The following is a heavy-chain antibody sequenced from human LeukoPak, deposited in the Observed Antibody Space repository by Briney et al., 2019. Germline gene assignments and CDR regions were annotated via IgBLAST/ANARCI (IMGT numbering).Heavy chain of an antibody. J-gene: IGHJ4*02. CDR1: GFTFSSYA. D-gene: IGHD4-17*01. CDR2: ISSGGST. V-gene: IGHV3-23*01. CDR3: AKTGDYAEYYFDY. Sequence: PGGSLRLSCAASGFTFSSYAMTWVRQAPGKGLEWVSVISSGGSTYYADSVKGRFTISRDNSKNTLSLQMNSLRAEDTAVYYCAKTGDYAEYYFDYWGQGALATVSS.